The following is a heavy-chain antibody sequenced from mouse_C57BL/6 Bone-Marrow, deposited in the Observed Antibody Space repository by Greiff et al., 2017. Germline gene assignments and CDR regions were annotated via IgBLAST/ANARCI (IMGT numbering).Heavy chain of an antibody. CDR3: TTRIYYYGSSYGAMDY. Sequence: EVKLMESGAELVRPGASVKLSCTASGFNIKDDYMHWVKQRPEQGLEWIGWIDPANGDTEYASKFQGKATITADTSSNTAYLQLSSLTSEDTAVYYCTTRIYYYGSSYGAMDYWGQGTSVTVSS. CDR1: GFNIKDDY. V-gene: IGHV14-4*01. CDR2: IDPANGDT. D-gene: IGHD1-1*01. J-gene: IGHJ4*01.